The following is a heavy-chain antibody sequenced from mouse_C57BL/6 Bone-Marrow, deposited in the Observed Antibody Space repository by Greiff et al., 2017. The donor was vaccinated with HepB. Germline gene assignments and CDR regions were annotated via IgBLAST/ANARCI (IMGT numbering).Heavy chain of an antibody. D-gene: IGHD2-4*01. Sequence: GGGLVQPKGSLKLSCAASGFTFNTYAMHWVRQPPGKGLEWVARIRSKSSNYATYYSDSVKDRFTISRDDSQSMLYLQMNNLKTEDTAMYYCVRDGRLRLWFAYWGQGTLVTVSA. J-gene: IGHJ3*01. V-gene: IGHV10-3*01. CDR2: IRSKSSNYAT. CDR1: GFTFNTYA. CDR3: VRDGRLRLWFAY.